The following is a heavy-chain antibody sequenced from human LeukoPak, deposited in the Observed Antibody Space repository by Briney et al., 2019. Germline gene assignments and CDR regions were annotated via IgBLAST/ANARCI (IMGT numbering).Heavy chain of an antibody. CDR2: IIPILGIA. J-gene: IGHJ4*02. Sequence: ASVKVSCKASGGTFSSYAISWVRQAPGQGLEWMGRIIPILGIANYAQKFQGRVTITADKSTSTAYMELSSLRSEDTAVYYCARGPSQLWLDYWGQGTLVTVSS. CDR3: ARGPSQLWLDY. V-gene: IGHV1-69*04. D-gene: IGHD5-18*01. CDR1: GGTFSSYA.